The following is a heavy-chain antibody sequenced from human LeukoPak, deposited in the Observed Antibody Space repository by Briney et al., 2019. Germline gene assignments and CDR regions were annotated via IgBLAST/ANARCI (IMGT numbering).Heavy chain of an antibody. Sequence: GGSLRLSCAASGFTFSSYAMSWVRQAPGKGLEWVSVIYGGHTTSYADSVKGRFTISRDDSKNTVYLQMISLRAEDTALYYCATSTGGFDNWGQGTLVTVSS. CDR3: ATSTGGFDN. V-gene: IGHV3-23*03. J-gene: IGHJ4*02. CDR2: IYGGHTT. CDR1: GFTFSSYA. D-gene: IGHD3-16*01.